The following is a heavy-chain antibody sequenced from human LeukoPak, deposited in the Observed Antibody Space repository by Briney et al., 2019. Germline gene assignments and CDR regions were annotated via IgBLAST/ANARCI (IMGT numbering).Heavy chain of an antibody. V-gene: IGHV3-74*01. D-gene: IGHD5-24*01. Sequence: GGSLRLSCAASGFTFRNYWMHWVRQAPGKGLVWVSRVKGDGSFADYADSVKGRFTISRDNAKNTLYLQMYSLRAEDTAAYYCVRDGDDYNFDYWGQGSLVTVSS. CDR1: GFTFRNYW. J-gene: IGHJ4*02. CDR3: VRDGDDYNFDY. CDR2: VKGDGSFA.